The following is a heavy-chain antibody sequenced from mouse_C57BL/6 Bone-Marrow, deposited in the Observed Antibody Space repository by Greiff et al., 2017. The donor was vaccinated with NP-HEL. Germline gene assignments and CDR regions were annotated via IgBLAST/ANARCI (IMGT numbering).Heavy chain of an antibody. V-gene: IGHV5-4*01. D-gene: IGHD2-3*01. Sequence: EVMLVESGGGLVKPGGSLKLSCAASGFTFSSYAMSWVRQTPEKRLEWVATISDGGSYTYYPDNVKGRCTISRDNAKNNLYLQMSHLKSEDTAMYYCARDRWLLDYWGQGTTLTVSS. CDR2: ISDGGSYT. J-gene: IGHJ2*01. CDR3: ARDRWLLDY. CDR1: GFTFSSYA.